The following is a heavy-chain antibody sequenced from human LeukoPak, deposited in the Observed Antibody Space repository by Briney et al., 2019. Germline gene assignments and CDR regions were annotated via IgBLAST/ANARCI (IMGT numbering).Heavy chain of an antibody. CDR2: VRPGYSAR. CDR3: ATDSHYAFDF. CDR1: GFAFSSYP. V-gene: IGHV3-48*02. Sequence: GGSLRLSCAAFGFAFSSYPMNWVRQAPGKGLEWVSNVRPGYSARFYADSVRGRFTISRDDAKNSLYLQMNSLRDEDTAVYYCATDSHYAFDFWGLGTLDTVSS. J-gene: IGHJ4*02. D-gene: IGHD4-17*01.